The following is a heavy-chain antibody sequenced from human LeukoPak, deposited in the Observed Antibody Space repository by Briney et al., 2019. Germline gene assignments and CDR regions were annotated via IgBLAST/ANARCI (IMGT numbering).Heavy chain of an antibody. CDR2: IYPGDSDT. Sequence: GESLKISCKGSGYSFTSYWIGWVRQVPGKGLEWMGIIYPGDSDTTYGPSFQGQVTISADKSITTAFLQWGSLKASDTAIYYCARRGYGNYQHTFDYWGQGTLVTVSS. J-gene: IGHJ4*02. CDR1: GYSFTSYW. D-gene: IGHD4-17*01. CDR3: ARRGYGNYQHTFDY. V-gene: IGHV5-51*01.